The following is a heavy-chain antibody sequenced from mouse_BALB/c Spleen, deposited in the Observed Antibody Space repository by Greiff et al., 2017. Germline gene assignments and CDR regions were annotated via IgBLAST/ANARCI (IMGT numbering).Heavy chain of an antibody. Sequence: EVKLQESGPELVKPGASVKISCKASGYTFTDYNMHWVKQSHGKSLEWIGYIYPYNGGTGYNQKFKSKATLTVDNSSSTAYMELRSLTSEDSAVYYCALTTATLFAYWGQGTLVTVSA. D-gene: IGHD1-2*01. CDR2: IYPYNGGT. CDR3: ALTTATLFAY. V-gene: IGHV1S29*02. CDR1: GYTFTDYN. J-gene: IGHJ3*01.